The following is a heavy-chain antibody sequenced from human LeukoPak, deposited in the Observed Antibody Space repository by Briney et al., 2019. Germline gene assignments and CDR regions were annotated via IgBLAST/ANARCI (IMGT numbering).Heavy chain of an antibody. CDR1: GFTFSSYG. J-gene: IGHJ3*02. CDR2: IRYDGRNK. V-gene: IGHV3-30*02. Sequence: GGSLRLSCAASGFTFSSYGIHWVRQAPGKGLEWVAFIRYDGRNKYYADSVKGRFTISRDNSKNTLYLQMNSLRAEDTAVYYCARTKITFGGVIVIPWAFDIWGQGTMVTVSS. CDR3: ARTKITFGGVIVIPWAFDI. D-gene: IGHD3-16*02.